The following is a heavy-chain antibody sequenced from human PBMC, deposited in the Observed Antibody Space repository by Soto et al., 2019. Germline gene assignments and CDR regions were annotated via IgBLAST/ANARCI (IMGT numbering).Heavy chain of an antibody. CDR2: ISYEGSKK. V-gene: IGHV3-30*18. Sequence: SGGTLRLSCAASGFTFSDYGMHWVRQAPGKGLEWVAVISYEGSKKYYADSVKGRFTISRDNSKNTLYLQMNSLRAEDTAVYYCAKDHWALYSGYAIHNVMYVCGQGTTVTGS. D-gene: IGHD5-12*01. CDR1: GFTFSDYG. J-gene: IGHJ6*02. CDR3: AKDHWALYSGYAIHNVMYV.